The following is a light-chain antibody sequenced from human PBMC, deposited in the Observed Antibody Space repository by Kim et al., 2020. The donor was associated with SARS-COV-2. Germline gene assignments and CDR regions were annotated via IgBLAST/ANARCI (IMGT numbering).Light chain of an antibody. CDR1: QSVSSN. CDR3: QQYHNRPPWT. Sequence: EIVMPQSPATLSVSPGDRATLSCRASQSVSSNLAWYQQKPGQAPRLLFYAASTRAPGIAARFSGSGSGTEFTLTISSLQSEDFAVYYCQQYHNRPPWTFGQGTKVEIK. J-gene: IGKJ1*01. V-gene: IGKV3-15*01. CDR2: AAS.